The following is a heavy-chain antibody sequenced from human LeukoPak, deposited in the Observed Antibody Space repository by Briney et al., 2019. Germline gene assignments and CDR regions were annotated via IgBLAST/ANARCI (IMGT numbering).Heavy chain of an antibody. CDR3: ARENQIQLWKAELGPPFDY. CDR1: GFTFSSYS. D-gene: IGHD5-18*01. Sequence: GGSLRLSCAASGFTFSSYSMNWVRQAPGKGLEWVSSISSSSSYIYYADSVKGRFTISRDNSQNILYLQMNSLRAEDTAVYYCARENQIQLWKAELGPPFDYWGQGTLVTVSS. V-gene: IGHV3-21*01. J-gene: IGHJ4*02. CDR2: ISSSSSYI.